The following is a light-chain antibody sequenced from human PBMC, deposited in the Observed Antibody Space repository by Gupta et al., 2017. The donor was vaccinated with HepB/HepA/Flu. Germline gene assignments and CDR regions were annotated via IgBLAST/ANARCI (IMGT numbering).Light chain of an antibody. J-gene: IGKJ1*01. CDR3: QQYGTSPWT. CDR2: GAS. Sequence: EIVLTQSPGTLSLSPGERATLSCRASQSVSSNYLAWYQQKPGQAPRLLIYGAFGASSRATGMPDRFSGSGSGTDFTLTISRLEPEDFVLYYCQQYGTSPWTFGQGTKVEIK. CDR1: QSVSSNY. V-gene: IGKV3-20*01.